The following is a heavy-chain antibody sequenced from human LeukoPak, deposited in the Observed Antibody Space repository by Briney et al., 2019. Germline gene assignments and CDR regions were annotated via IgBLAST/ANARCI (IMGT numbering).Heavy chain of an antibody. CDR1: GYTFTDYY. Sequence: ASVKVSCKASGYTFTDYYTHWVRQAPGQGLEWMGWINPNSGGTRYAQQFQGRVTMTRDTSIGTVYMELSTLRSDDTAVYYCARDLSTSSNWELDYWGQGTLVTVSS. J-gene: IGHJ4*02. V-gene: IGHV1-2*02. CDR3: ARDLSTSSNWELDY. D-gene: IGHD1-1*01. CDR2: INPNSGGT.